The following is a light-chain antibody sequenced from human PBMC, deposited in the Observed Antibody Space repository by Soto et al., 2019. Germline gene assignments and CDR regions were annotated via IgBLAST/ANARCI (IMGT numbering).Light chain of an antibody. CDR2: EVT. CDR3: SSYAASTKIV. Sequence: QSVLTQPPSASGSPGQSVTISCTGVSSDVGGYDYVSWCQQHPGKPPKLIIYEVTQRPSGVPDRFSGSKSGNTASLTVSGLQADDEAEYFCSSYAASTKIVFGTGTKVTVL. V-gene: IGLV2-8*01. CDR1: SSDVGGYDY. J-gene: IGLJ1*01.